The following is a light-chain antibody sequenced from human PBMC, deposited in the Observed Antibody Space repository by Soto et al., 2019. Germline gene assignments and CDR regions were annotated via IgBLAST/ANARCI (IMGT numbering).Light chain of an antibody. CDR1: QSVSSSY. J-gene: IGKJ1*01. CDR3: QQYGSHTWT. Sequence: EIVLTQSPGTLSLSPGERATLSCRASQSVSSSYLAWYQQKPGQAPRLLIYGASSRATGIPDRFSGSGSGRDFTLTISRLEPEDFAVDYCQQYGSHTWTFGQGTKVEIK. V-gene: IGKV3-20*01. CDR2: GAS.